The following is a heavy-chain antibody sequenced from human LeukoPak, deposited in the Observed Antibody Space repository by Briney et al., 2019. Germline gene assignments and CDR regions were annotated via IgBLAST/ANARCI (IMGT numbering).Heavy chain of an antibody. Sequence: SETLSLTCAVYGGSFSGYYWSWIRQPPGKGLEWIGEINHSGSTNYNPSLKSRVTISVDTSKNQFSLKLSSVTAADTPVYYCARGSGSYYRRNFDYWGQGTLVTVSS. CDR2: INHSGST. D-gene: IGHD1-26*01. CDR3: ARGSGSYYRRNFDY. V-gene: IGHV4-34*01. J-gene: IGHJ4*02. CDR1: GGSFSGYY.